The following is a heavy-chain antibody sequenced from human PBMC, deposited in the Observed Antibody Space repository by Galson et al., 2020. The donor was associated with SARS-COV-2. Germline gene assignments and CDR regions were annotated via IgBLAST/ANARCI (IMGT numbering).Heavy chain of an antibody. CDR3: AASLVGYFDY. CDR1: GFTFSSYG. V-gene: IGHV3-33*01. Sequence: GESLKISCGASGFTFSSYGMHWVRQAPGKGLEWVAVIWYDGSNKYYADSVKGRFTISRDNSKNTLYLQMNSLRAEDTAVYYCAASLVGYFDYWGQGTLVTVSS. D-gene: IGHD6-6*01. J-gene: IGHJ4*02. CDR2: IWYDGSNK.